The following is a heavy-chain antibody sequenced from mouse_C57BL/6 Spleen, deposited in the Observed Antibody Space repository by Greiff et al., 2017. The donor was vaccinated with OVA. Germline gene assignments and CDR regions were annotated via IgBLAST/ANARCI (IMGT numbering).Heavy chain of an antibody. D-gene: IGHD1-1*01. CDR2: IYPGDGDT. Sequence: QVQLQQSGAELVKPGASVKISCKASGYAFSSYWMNWVKQRPGKGLEWIGQIYPGDGDTNYNGKFKGKATLTADKSSSTAYMQLSSLTSEDSAVYFCARYYYGSSPYFDVWGTGTTVTVSS. CDR3: ARYYYGSSPYFDV. V-gene: IGHV1-80*01. CDR1: GYAFSSYW. J-gene: IGHJ1*03.